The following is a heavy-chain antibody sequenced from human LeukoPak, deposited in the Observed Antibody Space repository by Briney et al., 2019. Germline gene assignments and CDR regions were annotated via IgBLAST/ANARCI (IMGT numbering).Heavy chain of an antibody. CDR3: ARGGYYDVMIGYSAFDY. J-gene: IGHJ4*02. Sequence: NPSETLSLTCTVSGGSLSSGDWYWSWIRQSPGKGLEYIGYIYYNGRTEYNPSLRSRLSISVDTSRNQFSLKLSSVTVADTGVYYCARGGYYDVMIGYSAFDYWGQGILVTVSS. CDR1: GGSLSSGDWY. V-gene: IGHV4-30-4*01. CDR2: IYYNGRT. D-gene: IGHD3-9*01.